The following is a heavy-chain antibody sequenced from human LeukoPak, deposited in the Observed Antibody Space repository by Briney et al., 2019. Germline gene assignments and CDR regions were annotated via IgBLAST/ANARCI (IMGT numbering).Heavy chain of an antibody. Sequence: ASVKVSCKASGYMFTSYGICWVRQAPGQGLEWMGWISAYNGNTNYAQKLQGRVTMTTDTSTSTAYMELRSLRSDDTAVYYCAREAPEYSSGWYVAWFDPWGQGTLVTVSS. CDR1: GYMFTSYG. V-gene: IGHV1-18*01. CDR3: AREAPEYSSGWYVAWFDP. D-gene: IGHD6-19*01. CDR2: ISAYNGNT. J-gene: IGHJ5*02.